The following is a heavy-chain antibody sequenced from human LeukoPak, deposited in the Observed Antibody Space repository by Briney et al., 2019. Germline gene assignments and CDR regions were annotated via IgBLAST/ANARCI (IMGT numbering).Heavy chain of an antibody. CDR3: ARGQFWSGYSI. J-gene: IGHJ4*02. D-gene: IGHD3-3*02. V-gene: IGHV4-34*01. CDR2: INHGRST. Sequence: PSETLSLTCAVSGGSFSGYYWSWIRQPPGKGLEWIGEINHGRSTNYNPSLKSRVTMSVDTSKNQFSLKLSSVTAADTAIYYCARGQFWSGYSIWGQGTLVTVSS. CDR1: GGSFSGYY.